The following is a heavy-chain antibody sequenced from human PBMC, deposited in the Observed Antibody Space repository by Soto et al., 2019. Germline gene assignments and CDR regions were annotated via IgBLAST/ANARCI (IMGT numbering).Heavy chain of an antibody. CDR2: VYYSGGA. CDR3: GRVVEGATRHTDFYS. V-gene: IGHV4-39*01. J-gene: IGHJ5*01. D-gene: IGHD2-21*01. Sequence: SETLSLTCAVSGVSIHNSHSFWGWIRQPPGKGLEFIANVYYSGGAHYNPSFKSRVTISVDTATNQVSLRMSSVTAADTAVYFCGRVVEGATRHTDFYSWGQGTLVTVSS. CDR1: GVSIHNSHSF.